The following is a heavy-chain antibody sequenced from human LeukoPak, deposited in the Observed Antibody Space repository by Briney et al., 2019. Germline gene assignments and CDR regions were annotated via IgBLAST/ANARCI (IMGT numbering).Heavy chain of an antibody. CDR3: ARSARYYDSSGPFDY. D-gene: IGHD3-22*01. V-gene: IGHV1-3*01. CDR2: INAGNGNT. Sequence: ASVKVSCKASGYTFTSYAMHWVRQAPGQRLEWMGWINAGNGNTKYSQKFQGRVTITRDTSASTAYMELSSLRSEDTAVYYCARSARYYDSSGPFDYWGQGTLVTVSS. CDR1: GYTFTSYA. J-gene: IGHJ4*02.